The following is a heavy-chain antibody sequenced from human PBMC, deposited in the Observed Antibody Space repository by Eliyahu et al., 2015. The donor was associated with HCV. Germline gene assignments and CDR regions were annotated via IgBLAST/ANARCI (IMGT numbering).Heavy chain of an antibody. CDR1: GGTFSSYA. V-gene: IGHV1-69*01. CDR2: VIPIFGTA. D-gene: IGHD5-18*01. J-gene: IGHJ5*02. Sequence: QVQLVQSGAEVKKPGSSVKVSCKASGGTFSSYAISWVRQAPGQGLGGVGGVIPIFGTANYAQKFQGRVTITADESTSTAYMELSSLRSEDTAVYYCARGRYSYGFGAKGDWFDPWGQGTLVTVSS. CDR3: ARGRYSYGFGAKGDWFDP.